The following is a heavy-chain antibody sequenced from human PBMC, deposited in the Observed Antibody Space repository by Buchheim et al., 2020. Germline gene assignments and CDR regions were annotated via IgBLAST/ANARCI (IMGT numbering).Heavy chain of an antibody. CDR3: AGDRSLVAGKYFDY. D-gene: IGHD6-13*01. CDR1: GGTFSSYA. Sequence: QVQLVQSGAEVKKPGSSVKVSCKASGGTFSSYAISWVRQAPGQGLEWMGRIIPILGIANYAQKFQGRVTITADKSTSTAYMERSSLRPEDTAVYYCAGDRSLVAGKYFDYWGQGTL. J-gene: IGHJ4*02. V-gene: IGHV1-69*04. CDR2: IIPILGIA.